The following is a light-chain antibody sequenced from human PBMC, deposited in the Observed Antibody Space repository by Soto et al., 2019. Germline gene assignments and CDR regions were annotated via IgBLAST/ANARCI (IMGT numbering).Light chain of an antibody. Sequence: DIQMTQSPSSVSASVGDRVTITCRASQGISSWLAWYQQKPGKAPKLLIYAPSILQSGVPSRFSGSVSGTAFTLTISRLQTEDGATYYSHKASSFVWTFSSGTKVETK. CDR1: QGISSW. V-gene: IGKV1-12*01. J-gene: IGKJ1*01. CDR3: HKASSFVWT. CDR2: APS.